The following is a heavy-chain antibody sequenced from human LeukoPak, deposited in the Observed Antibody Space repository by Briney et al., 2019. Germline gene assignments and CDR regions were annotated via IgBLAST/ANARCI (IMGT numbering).Heavy chain of an antibody. CDR3: ARDHKYSYGYHFDY. V-gene: IGHV3-7*01. CDR2: IKQDGSEK. J-gene: IGHJ4*02. Sequence: GGSLRLSCVASGFSISSHWMSWVRQAPGKGLEWVANIKQDGSEKYYVDSVKGRFTISRDNAKNSLYLQMNSLRAEDTAVYYCARDHKYSYGYHFDYWGQGTLVTVSS. D-gene: IGHD5-18*01. CDR1: GFSISSHW.